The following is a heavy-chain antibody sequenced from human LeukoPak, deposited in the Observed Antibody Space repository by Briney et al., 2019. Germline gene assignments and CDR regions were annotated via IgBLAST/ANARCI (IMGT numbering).Heavy chain of an antibody. CDR2: ISGSGGGT. D-gene: IGHD3-22*01. CDR1: GISLSNYG. J-gene: IGHJ4*02. Sequence: PGGSLRLSCAVSGISLSNYGMSWVRQAPGKGLEWVAGISGSGGGTNCADSVKGRFTISRDNPKNTLYLQMNRLRAEDTAVYFCAKRGVVIRVILVGFHKEAYYFDSWGQGALVTVSS. V-gene: IGHV3-23*01. CDR3: AKRGVVIRVILVGFHKEAYYFDS.